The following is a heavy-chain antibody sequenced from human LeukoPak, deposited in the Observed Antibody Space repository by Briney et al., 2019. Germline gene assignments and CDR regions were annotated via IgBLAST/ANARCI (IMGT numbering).Heavy chain of an antibody. J-gene: IGHJ4*02. D-gene: IGHD2-15*01. CDR2: TKQDGSEK. CDR3: ARDSDGYDL. V-gene: IGHV3-7*01. Sequence: GGSLRLSCAASGFTFSSRWMSWVRQDPGKGLEWVVNTKQDGSEKYYVDSVKGRFTISRDNAKNSLYLQMNSLRVDDTAVYYCARDSDGYDLWGQGTLVTVSS. CDR1: GFTFSSRW.